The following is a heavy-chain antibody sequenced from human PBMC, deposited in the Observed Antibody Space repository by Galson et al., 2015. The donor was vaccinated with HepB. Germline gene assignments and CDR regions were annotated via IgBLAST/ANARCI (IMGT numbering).Heavy chain of an antibody. D-gene: IGHD2-15*01. CDR3: ARKLGGYAALDY. J-gene: IGHJ4*02. Sequence: SVKVSCKASGYTFTSHYMHWVRQAPGQGLEWMGIINVGGDTTGYAQKFLGRVTMTRDTSTSTVYMELSSLTSEDTAIYYCARKLGGYAALDYWGRGTLVTVSS. CDR2: INVGGDTT. CDR1: GYTFTSHY. V-gene: IGHV1-46*01.